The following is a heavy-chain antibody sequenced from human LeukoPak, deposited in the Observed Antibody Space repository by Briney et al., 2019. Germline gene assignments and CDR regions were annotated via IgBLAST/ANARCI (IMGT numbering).Heavy chain of an antibody. CDR2: INPNSGGT. CDR3: ARTMVRGVITPGY. Sequence: ASVKVSCKASGYTFTSYYMHWVRQAPGQGLEWMGWINPNSGGTKYAQKFQGRVTMTRDASISTAYMELSRLRSDDMAVYYCARTMVRGVITPGYWGQGTLVTVSS. J-gene: IGHJ4*02. V-gene: IGHV1-2*02. D-gene: IGHD3-10*01. CDR1: GYTFTSYY.